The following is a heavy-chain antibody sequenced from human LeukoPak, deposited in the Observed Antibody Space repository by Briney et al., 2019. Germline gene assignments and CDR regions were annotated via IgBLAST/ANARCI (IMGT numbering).Heavy chain of an antibody. V-gene: IGHV3-7*01. Sequence: GGSLRLSCAASGMTFSSHWMSWVRQAPGKGLEWVANIKSDGSEKYYLDSVKGRFTISRDNAKNSLYLQMNSLRAEDSAVYYCARYCTFRTCSGTKFDSWGQGTLVTVSS. D-gene: IGHD1-1*01. CDR1: GMTFSSHW. CDR3: ARYCTFRTCSGTKFDS. J-gene: IGHJ4*02. CDR2: IKSDGSEK.